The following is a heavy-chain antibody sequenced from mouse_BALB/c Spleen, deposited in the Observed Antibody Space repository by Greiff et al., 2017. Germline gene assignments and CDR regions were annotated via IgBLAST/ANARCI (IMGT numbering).Heavy chain of an antibody. CDR3: ARATVVADYYAMDY. D-gene: IGHD1-1*01. Sequence: VQLKESGPGLVKPSQSLSLTCTVTGYSITSDYAWNWIRQFPGNKLEWMGYISYSGSTSYNPSLKSRISITRDTSKNQFFLQLNSVTTEDTATYYCARATVVADYYAMDYWGQGTSVTVSS. CDR1: GYSITSDYA. V-gene: IGHV3-2*02. CDR2: ISYSGST. J-gene: IGHJ4*01.